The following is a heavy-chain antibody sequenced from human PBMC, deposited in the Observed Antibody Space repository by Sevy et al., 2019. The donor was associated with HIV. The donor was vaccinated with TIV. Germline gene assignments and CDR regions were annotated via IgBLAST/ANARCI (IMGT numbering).Heavy chain of an antibody. V-gene: IGHV1-8*01. Sequence: ASVKVSCKASGXXXTSYDIXWVXXXXGQGLEWMGWKNPDSGNTGXEQKFQGRVTMTWNTSISTAYMELNSLRSEDTAVYYCARGXVXXXWGQGTLVTVSS. CDR2: KNPDSGNT. CDR1: GXXXTSYD. J-gene: IGHJ4*02. CDR3: ARGXVXXX.